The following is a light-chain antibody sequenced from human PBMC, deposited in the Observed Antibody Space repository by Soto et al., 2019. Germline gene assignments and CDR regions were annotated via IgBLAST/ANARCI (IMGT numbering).Light chain of an antibody. CDR1: QSISSW. J-gene: IGKJ2*01. CDR2: KAS. V-gene: IGKV1-5*03. Sequence: DIQMTQSPSTLSASVGDRVTITCRASQSISSWLAWYQQKPGKAPKLLIYKASSLESGVPSRFSGSGSGTEFTLNISSLQPDDFATYYCQQYNSYSVTFGQGTKLEIK. CDR3: QQYNSYSVT.